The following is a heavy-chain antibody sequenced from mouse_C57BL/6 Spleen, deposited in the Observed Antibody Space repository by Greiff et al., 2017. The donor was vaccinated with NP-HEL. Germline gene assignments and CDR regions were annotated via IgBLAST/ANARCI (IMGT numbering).Heavy chain of an antibody. CDR3: ARYSGTRAMDY. V-gene: IGHV1-55*01. CDR1: GYTFTSYW. CDR2: IYPGSGST. D-gene: IGHD4-1*01. Sequence: VKLMESGAELVKPGASVKMSCKASGYTFTSYWITWVKQRPGQGLEWIGDIYPGSGSTNYNEKFKSKATLTVDTSSSTAYMQLSSLTSEDSAVYYCARYSGTRAMDYWGQGTSVTVSS. J-gene: IGHJ4*01.